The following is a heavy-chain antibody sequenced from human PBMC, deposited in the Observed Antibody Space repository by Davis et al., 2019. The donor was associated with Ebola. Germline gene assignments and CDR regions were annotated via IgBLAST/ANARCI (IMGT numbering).Heavy chain of an antibody. CDR3: ARAYSSGWYTGEYYFDY. Sequence: SGPTLVKPTQTLTLTCTFSGFSLSTSGMRVSWIRQPPGKGLEWIGYIYYSGSTNYNPSLKSRVTISVDTSKNQFSLKLSSVTAADTAVYYCARAYSSGWYTGEYYFDYWGQGTLVTVSS. CDR2: IYYSGST. J-gene: IGHJ4*02. V-gene: IGHV4-61*08. CDR1: GFSLSTSGMR. D-gene: IGHD6-19*01.